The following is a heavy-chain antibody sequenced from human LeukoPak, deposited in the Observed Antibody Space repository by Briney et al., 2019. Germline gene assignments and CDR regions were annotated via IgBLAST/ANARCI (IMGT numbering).Heavy chain of an antibody. CDR3: AGHKKVATNQYCFDC. CDR2: IYYSGST. CDR1: GVSISSSNYY. Sequence: SSETLSLTCTVSGVSISSSNYYWGWIRQPPGKGLEWIGSIYYSGSTYYNPSLKSRVTISVDTSKNQFSLKLSSVTAADTAVYYCAGHKKVATNQYCFDCWGQGTLVTVSS. J-gene: IGHJ4*02. D-gene: IGHD5-12*01. V-gene: IGHV4-39*01.